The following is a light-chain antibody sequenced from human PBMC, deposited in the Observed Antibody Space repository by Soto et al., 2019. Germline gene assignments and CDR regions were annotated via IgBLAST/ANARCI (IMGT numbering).Light chain of an antibody. CDR3: QQYGSSPWT. J-gene: IGKJ1*01. V-gene: IGKV3-20*01. CDR2: GAS. CDR1: QSVSSSY. Sequence: EIVLTQSPGTLSLSPGDRATLSCRASQSVSSSYLAWYQQKPGQAPRLLIYGASSRATGIPDRFSGSGSGTDFTLTSSRLEPEDFAVYYCQQYGSSPWTFGHGTKVEIK.